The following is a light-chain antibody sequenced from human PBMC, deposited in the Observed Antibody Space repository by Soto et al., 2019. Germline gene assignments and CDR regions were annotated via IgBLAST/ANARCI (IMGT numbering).Light chain of an antibody. J-gene: IGLJ2*01. CDR1: SSNIGNNY. CDR2: DND. V-gene: IGLV1-51*01. Sequence: QSVLTQPPSVSAAPGQKVTISCSGSSSNIGNNYVSWYQQVPGTAPKLLIYDNDKRPSGIPDRFSGSKSGTSATLGITGLQTGDEADYYCGTWDSSLSAEDLIFGGGTKVTVL. CDR3: GTWDSSLSAEDLI.